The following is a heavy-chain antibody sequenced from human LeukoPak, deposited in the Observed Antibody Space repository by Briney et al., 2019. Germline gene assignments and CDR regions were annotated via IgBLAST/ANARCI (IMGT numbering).Heavy chain of an antibody. D-gene: IGHD6-6*01. V-gene: IGHV3-11*04. CDR2: IISSGSTI. Sequence: RGSLRLSCAASGFTFSDYYMSWSGQAPGKGLEWVSYIISSGSTIYCAHAVKSRFTISSDKVKNSLYMQMNSLRAEDTAVYYCARWSRVYSSSFTFDYWGQGTLVTVSS. CDR3: ARWSRVYSSSFTFDY. J-gene: IGHJ4*02. CDR1: GFTFSDYY.